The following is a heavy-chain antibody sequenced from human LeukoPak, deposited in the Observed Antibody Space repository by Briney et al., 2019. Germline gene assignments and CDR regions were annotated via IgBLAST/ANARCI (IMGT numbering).Heavy chain of an antibody. V-gene: IGHV1-46*01. D-gene: IGHD5-18*01. CDR1: EYTFTSYY. J-gene: IGHJ6*03. Sequence: ASVKVSCKASEYTFTSYYMHWVRQAPGQGLEWMGIINPSGGSTSYAQKFQGRVTMTRDTSTSTVYMGLSSLRSEDTAVYYCARAWDTAMVKTVMNYYYMDVWGKGTTVTVSS. CDR2: INPSGGST. CDR3: ARAWDTAMVKTVMNYYYMDV.